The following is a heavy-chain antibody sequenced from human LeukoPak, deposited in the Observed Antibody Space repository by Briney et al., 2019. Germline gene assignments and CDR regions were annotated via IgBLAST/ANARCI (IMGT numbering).Heavy chain of an antibody. Sequence: PSETLSLTCTVSGGSISSYYWSWIRQPPGKGLEWIGYIYCSGSTNYNPSLKSRVTIPVDTSKNQFSLKLSSVTAADTAVYYCARNPSYYGMDVWGQGTTVTVSS. CDR1: GGSISSYY. V-gene: IGHV4-59*08. J-gene: IGHJ6*02. CDR3: ARNPSYYGMDV. CDR2: IYCSGST.